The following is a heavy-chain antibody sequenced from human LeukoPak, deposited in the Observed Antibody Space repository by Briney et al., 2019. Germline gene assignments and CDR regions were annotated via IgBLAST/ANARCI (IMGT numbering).Heavy chain of an antibody. CDR3: ARHYYYGMDV. CDR1: GYTFTGYY. Sequence: GASVKVSCKASGYTFTGYYIHWVRQAPGQGLEWMGWLNPKSGGTNYTQKFQGRVTMTRDTIINTAYMELSRLRSDDTAVYYCARHYYYGMDVWGQGTTVTVSS. CDR2: LNPKSGGT. J-gene: IGHJ6*02. V-gene: IGHV1-2*02.